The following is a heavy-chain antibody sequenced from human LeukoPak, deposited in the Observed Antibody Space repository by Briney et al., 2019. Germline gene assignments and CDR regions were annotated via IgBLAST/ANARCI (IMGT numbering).Heavy chain of an antibody. CDR1: GGSISSYY. V-gene: IGHV4-59*01. J-gene: IGHJ6*03. CDR2: IYYSGST. Sequence: PSETLSLTCTVSGGSISSYYWSWLRQPPGKGLEWIGYIYYSGSTNYNPSLKSRVTISVDTSKNQFSLKLSSVTAADTAVYYCARLEQYYYYMDVWGKGTTVTVSS. D-gene: IGHD5-24*01. CDR3: ARLEQYYYYMDV.